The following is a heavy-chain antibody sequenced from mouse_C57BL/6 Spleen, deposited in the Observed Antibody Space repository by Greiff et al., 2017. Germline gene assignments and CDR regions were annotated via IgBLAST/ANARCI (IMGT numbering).Heavy chain of an antibody. CDR1: GYTFTDYY. V-gene: IGHV1-76*01. CDR2: IYPGSGNT. Sequence: VQLQESGAELVRPGASVKLSCKASGYTFTDYYINWVKQRPGQGLEWIARIYPGSGNTYYNEKFKGKATLTAEKSSSTAYMQLSSLTSEDSAVYFCAREGYDGYAMDYWGQGTSVTVSS. D-gene: IGHD2-2*01. CDR3: AREGYDGYAMDY. J-gene: IGHJ4*01.